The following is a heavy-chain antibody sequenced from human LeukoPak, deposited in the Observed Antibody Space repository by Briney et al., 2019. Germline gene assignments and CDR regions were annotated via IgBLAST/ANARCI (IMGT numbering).Heavy chain of an antibody. CDR1: GGSFSGYY. CDR3: ASLGRLLRYFDWSYYFDY. V-gene: IGHV4-34*01. D-gene: IGHD3-9*01. CDR2: INHSGST. J-gene: IGHJ4*02. Sequence: PSETLSLTCAVYGGSFSGYYWSWIRQPPGKGLEWIGEINHSGSTNYNPSLKSRVTISLDTAKTQFSLRLSSVPAADTAVCYCASLGRLLRYFDWSYYFDYWGQGTLVTVSS.